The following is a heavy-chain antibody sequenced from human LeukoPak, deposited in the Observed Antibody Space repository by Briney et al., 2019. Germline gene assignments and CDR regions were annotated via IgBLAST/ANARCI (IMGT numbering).Heavy chain of an antibody. CDR1: GGSISSYY. D-gene: IGHD6-13*01. J-gene: IGHJ4*02. V-gene: IGHV4-4*07. CDR3: ARDSFSPYSSSWYFGY. Sequence: SETLSLTCTVSGGSISSYYWSWIRQPAGKGLEWIGRIYTSGSTNYNPSLKSRVTMSVDTSKNQFSLKLSSVTAADTAVYYCARDSFSPYSSSWYFGYWGQGTLVTVSS. CDR2: IYTSGST.